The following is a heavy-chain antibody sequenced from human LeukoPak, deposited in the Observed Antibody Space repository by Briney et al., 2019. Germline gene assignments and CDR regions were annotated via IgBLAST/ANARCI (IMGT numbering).Heavy chain of an antibody. J-gene: IGHJ4*02. Sequence: PSETLSLTCTVSGGSVSTSDYHWGWIRQTPGKGLEWIGDIFHNGKTNYNPSLKGRVTISIDTSNNQFSLRLPSVTAADTAVYYCARIFDSWGQGTLVNVSS. CDR2: IFHNGKT. CDR1: GGSVSTSDYH. CDR3: ARIFDS. V-gene: IGHV4-39*07.